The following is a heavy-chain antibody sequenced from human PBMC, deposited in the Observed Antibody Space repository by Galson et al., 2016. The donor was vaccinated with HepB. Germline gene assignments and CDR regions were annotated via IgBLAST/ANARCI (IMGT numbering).Heavy chain of an antibody. J-gene: IGHJ6*02. D-gene: IGHD5-24*01. CDR3: ARPRRWPQYYYGLDV. Sequence: SLRLSCAASGFSFSTYYMPWVRQAPGKGLEWVAVISYDGSHKHYRDSVKGRFTISRDNSKNTLYLQMNSLRREDTAVYYCARPRRWPQYYYGLDVWGQGTTVTVSS. CDR1: GFSFSTYY. CDR2: ISYDGSHK. V-gene: IGHV3-30-3*01.